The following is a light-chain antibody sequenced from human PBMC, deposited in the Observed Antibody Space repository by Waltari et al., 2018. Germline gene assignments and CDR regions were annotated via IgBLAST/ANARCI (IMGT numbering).Light chain of an antibody. CDR3: VXLMQSGVWV. J-gene: IGLJ3*02. Sequence: QTVVTQEPSFSVSPGGTVTLTCGLSSGSVSTNYYPSWYQQTPGQAPRTLIYRTNTPPPGXXXXXXXXXLXNKAAXXXTGAQADDXSDYYCVXLMQSGVWVFGGGTKLTVL. CDR1: SGSVSTNYY. V-gene: IGLV8-61*01. CDR2: RTN.